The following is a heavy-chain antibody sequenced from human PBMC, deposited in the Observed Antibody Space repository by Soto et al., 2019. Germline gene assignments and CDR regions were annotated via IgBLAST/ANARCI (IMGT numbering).Heavy chain of an antibody. D-gene: IGHD5-12*01. J-gene: IGHJ1*01. CDR3: AREGNLARWLQPLEL. Sequence: PSETLSLTCTVSGDSISAYSWIWVRQPPGKGLEWIGNIHYNGNTKYSPSLKSRVTMSVDTSKNHFSLRLISVTAADTAIYFCAREGNLARWLQPLELWGQGTLVTLSS. V-gene: IGHV4-59*01. CDR1: GDSISAYS. CDR2: IHYNGNT.